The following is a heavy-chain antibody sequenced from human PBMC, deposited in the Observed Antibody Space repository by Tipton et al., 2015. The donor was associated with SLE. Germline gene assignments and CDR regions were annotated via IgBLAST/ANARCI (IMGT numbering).Heavy chain of an antibody. CDR2: IIPMFCTA. V-gene: IGHV1-69*01. Sequence: QVQLVQSGADVKKPGSSVKVSCKASGGTFSSCAISWVRQAPGQGLEWMGGIIPMFCTANYSQKFQGRVTITADESTSTVYMELSSLSSEDTAVYYCARTSIPARVAWFDSWGQGTLVTVSS. CDR1: GGTFSSCA. D-gene: IGHD2-21*02. CDR3: ARTSIPARVAWFDS. J-gene: IGHJ5*01.